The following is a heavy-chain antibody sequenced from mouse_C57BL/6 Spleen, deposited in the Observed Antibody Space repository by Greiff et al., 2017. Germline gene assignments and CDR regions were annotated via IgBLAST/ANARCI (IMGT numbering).Heavy chain of an antibody. J-gene: IGHJ4*01. CDR1: GFTFSSYA. CDR2: ISDGGSYI. D-gene: IGHD2-1*01. V-gene: IGHV5-4*01. CDR3: ARGGYGNYGAMDY. Sequence: EVQGVESGGGLVKPGGSLKLSCAASGFTFSSYAMSWVRQTPETRLEWVATISDGGSYIYYPDNVKGRFTISRDNAKNNLYLQMSHLKSEDTAMYYCARGGYGNYGAMDYWGQGTSVTVSS.